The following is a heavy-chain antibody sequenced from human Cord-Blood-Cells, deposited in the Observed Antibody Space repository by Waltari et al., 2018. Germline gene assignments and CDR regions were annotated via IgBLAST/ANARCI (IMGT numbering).Heavy chain of an antibody. Sequence: QVQLQESGPGLVKPSQTLSLTCTVPGGPISSYYWSWIRRPPGKGLEWIWDIYYSGSTNYNPSLKSRVTISVDTSKNQFSLKLSSVTAADTAVYYCARGVGWDDAFDIWGQGTMVTVSS. D-gene: IGHD2-8*01. CDR2: IYYSGST. V-gene: IGHV4-59*01. CDR3: ARGVGWDDAFDI. J-gene: IGHJ3*02. CDR1: GGPISSYY.